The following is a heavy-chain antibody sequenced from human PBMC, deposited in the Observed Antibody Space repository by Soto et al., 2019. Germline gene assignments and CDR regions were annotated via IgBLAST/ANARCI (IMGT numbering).Heavy chain of an antibody. D-gene: IGHD2-2*01. V-gene: IGHV4-39*01. CDR3: ERSTKWSYYYYGMDV. J-gene: IGHJ6*02. Sequence: TSETLSLTCTVSGGSISSSGYYWGWIRQPPGKGLEWIGSIYYSGSTYYNPSLKSRVTISVDTSKSQFSLKLSSVTAADTAVYYCERSTKWSYYYYGMDVWGQGTTVTVYS. CDR1: GGSISSSGYY. CDR2: IYYSGST.